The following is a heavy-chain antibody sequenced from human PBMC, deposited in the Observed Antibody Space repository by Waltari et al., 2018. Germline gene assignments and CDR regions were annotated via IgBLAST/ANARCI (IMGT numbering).Heavy chain of an antibody. Sequence: EVQLVASGGGLVQPGRSLRLSCAVSGFTFYDYAMHWVRQAPGKGLEWVSGISWNSDNIGYADSVKGRFTISRDNAKNSLYLQMNSLRPEDTALYYCAKGHSGSYGLKDWGQGTLVTVSS. CDR2: ISWNSDNI. CDR3: AKGHSGSYGLKD. J-gene: IGHJ4*02. CDR1: GFTFYDYA. D-gene: IGHD1-26*01. V-gene: IGHV3-9*01.